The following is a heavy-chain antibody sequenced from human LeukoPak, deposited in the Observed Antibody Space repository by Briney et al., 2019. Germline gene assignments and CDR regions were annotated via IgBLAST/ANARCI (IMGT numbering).Heavy chain of an antibody. CDR3: ARIGRDHFDY. J-gene: IGHJ4*02. D-gene: IGHD2-21*02. Sequence: SETLSLTCSVSGGSISNYYWSWIRQPPGKGLEWIGSIYYSGSTYYNPSLKSRVTISVDTSKNQFSLKLSSVTAADTAVYYCARIGRDHFDYWGQGTLVTVSS. CDR2: IYYSGST. V-gene: IGHV4-59*12. CDR1: GGSISNYY.